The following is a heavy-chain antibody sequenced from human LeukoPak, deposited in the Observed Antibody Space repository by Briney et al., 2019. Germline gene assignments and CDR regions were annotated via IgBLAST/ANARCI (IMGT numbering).Heavy chain of an antibody. V-gene: IGHV4-59*01. CDR2: IYYSGST. D-gene: IGHD3-22*01. J-gene: IGHJ4*02. Sequence: PSETLSLTCTVSGGSISSYYWSWIRQPPGKGLEWIGYIYYSGSTNYNPSLKSRVTISVDTSKNQFSLKLSSVTAADTAVYYCARVYYYDSSGPNWGQGTLVTVSS. CDR3: ARVYYYDSSGPN. CDR1: GGSISSYY.